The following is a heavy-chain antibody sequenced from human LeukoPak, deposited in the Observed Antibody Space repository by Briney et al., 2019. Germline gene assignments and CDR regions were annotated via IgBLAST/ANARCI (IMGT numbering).Heavy chain of an antibody. D-gene: IGHD6-19*01. CDR1: GFTFSSYA. CDR2: IKYDGSEK. CDR3: TTAARGMELAP. J-gene: IGHJ5*02. V-gene: IGHV3-7*01. Sequence: GGSLRLSCAASGFTFSSYAMHWVRQAPGKGLEWVANIKYDGSEKYYVDSVKGRFTISRDNAKNSLYLQMNSLRAEDTAVYYCTTAARGMELAPWGQGALVTVAS.